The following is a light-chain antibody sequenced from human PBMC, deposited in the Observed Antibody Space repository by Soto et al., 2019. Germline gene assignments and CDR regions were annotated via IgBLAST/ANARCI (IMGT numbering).Light chain of an antibody. CDR1: QSLLHSNGYNY. V-gene: IGKV2-28*01. CDR3: MQALQTPRT. CDR2: LGS. Sequence: DIVMTQSPLSLPVTPGEPASISCRSSQSLLHSNGYNYLDWYLQKPGQSPQLLIYLGSNRASGVPGRFGGSGSGTDFTLKISRVEAEAVVVYYYMQALQTPRTFSQGTKVEIK. J-gene: IGKJ1*01.